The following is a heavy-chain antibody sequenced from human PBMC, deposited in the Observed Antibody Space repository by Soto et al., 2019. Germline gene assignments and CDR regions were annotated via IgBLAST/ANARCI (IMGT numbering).Heavy chain of an antibody. D-gene: IGHD2-15*01. CDR1: GFTFSSYS. CDR2: ISASGSTI. CDR3: ARAQKVVAATYFDY. J-gene: IGHJ4*02. Sequence: EVQLVESGGGLVQPGGSLRVSCAASGFTFSSYSMNWVRQAPGKGLEWVSYISASGSTIYYADSVMGRFTISRDNAKNSLYLQMNSLRVEDTAVYYYARAQKVVAATYFDYWGQGTLVTVSS. V-gene: IGHV3-48*01.